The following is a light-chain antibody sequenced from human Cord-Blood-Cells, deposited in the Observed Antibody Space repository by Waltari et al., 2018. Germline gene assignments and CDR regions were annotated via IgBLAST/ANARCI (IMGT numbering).Light chain of an antibody. CDR3: QQSYSTPPT. J-gene: IGKJ4*01. V-gene: IGKV1-39*01. CDR1: QSISSY. CDR2: AAS. Sequence: DIQMTQSPSSLSASVGDRVTITCRASQSISSYLNWYQQKPGKAPELLIYAASSLQSGVPSRFSCSGSGTDFTLTISSLQPEDFATYYCQQSYSTPPTFGGGTKVEIK.